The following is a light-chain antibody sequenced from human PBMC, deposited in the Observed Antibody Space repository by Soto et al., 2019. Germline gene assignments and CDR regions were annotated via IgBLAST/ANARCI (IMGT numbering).Light chain of an antibody. V-gene: IGKV1-33*01. CDR2: DAS. Sequence: DIQMTQSPSSLSASVGDRVTITCQASQDISNYLNWYQQKPGKAPKLLIYDASNLETGVPSRFSGSGSGTDFTVTISSLQPEDIATYYCQQYDNFPLTFGGGTKVDIK. CDR3: QQYDNFPLT. J-gene: IGKJ4*01. CDR1: QDISNY.